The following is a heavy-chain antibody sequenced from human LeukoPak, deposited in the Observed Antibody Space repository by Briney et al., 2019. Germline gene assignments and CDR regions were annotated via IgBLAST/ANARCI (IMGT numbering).Heavy chain of an antibody. D-gene: IGHD2-15*01. CDR1: GFTFSSYG. J-gene: IGHJ3*02. Sequence: PGGSLRLSCAAFGFTFSSYGFHWVRQAPGKGLEWVAVISYDGSNKYYADSVKGRFTISRDNSKNTLYLQMNSLRAEDTAVYYCARGGGPRPLDAFDIWGQGTMVTVSS. V-gene: IGHV3-30*03. CDR2: ISYDGSNK. CDR3: ARGGGPRPLDAFDI.